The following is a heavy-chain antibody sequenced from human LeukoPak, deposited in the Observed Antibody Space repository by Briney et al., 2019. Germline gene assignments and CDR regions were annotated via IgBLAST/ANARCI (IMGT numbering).Heavy chain of an antibody. Sequence: PGGSLRLSCAASEFTLRNYARSWVRQAPGKGLEWVSGISGSGDSTNYADSVKGRFTISRDNSKNTLYLQMNSLRAEDTAVYYCAKDVTVTPYYFDYWGQGTLVTVSS. CDR1: EFTLRNYA. CDR2: ISGSGDST. CDR3: AKDVTVTPYYFDY. D-gene: IGHD4-17*01. J-gene: IGHJ4*02. V-gene: IGHV3-23*01.